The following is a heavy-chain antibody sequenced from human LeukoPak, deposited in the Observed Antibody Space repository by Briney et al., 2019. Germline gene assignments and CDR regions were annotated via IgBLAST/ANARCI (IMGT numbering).Heavy chain of an antibody. D-gene: IGHD3-22*01. V-gene: IGHV1-2*02. Sequence: ASVKVSCKASGYIFTGYYVHWVRQAPGQGLEWMGWMNPNSGDTNYAQKFQGRVTMTRDTSITTAYVELSSLTSDDAAVYYCARGRYGLLSGYDYWGQGAMVPVSS. CDR2: MNPNSGDT. CDR3: ARGRYGLLSGYDY. CDR1: GYIFTGYY. J-gene: IGHJ4*02.